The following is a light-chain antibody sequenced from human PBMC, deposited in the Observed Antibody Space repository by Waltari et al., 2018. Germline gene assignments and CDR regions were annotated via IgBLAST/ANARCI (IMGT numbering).Light chain of an antibody. V-gene: IGKV3-15*01. CDR2: GAS. CDR3: QHYNKWPPA. J-gene: IGKJ1*01. Sequence: DIVMTQSPVTLSVSPGKRATLPCRASKTVSNTLAWYQQKPGQAPRLLIYGASTRATGIPARFSGSGSGTDFTLTISSLQSEDFAVYQCQHYNKWPPAFGQGTKVEIK. CDR1: KTVSNT.